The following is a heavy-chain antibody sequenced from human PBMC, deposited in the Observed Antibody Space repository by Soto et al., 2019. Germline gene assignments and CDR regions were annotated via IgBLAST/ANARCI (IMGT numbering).Heavy chain of an antibody. CDR1: GFIFSSYA. Sequence: GGSLRLSCAASGFIFSSYAISWVRQAPGKGLEWVSGISGSGGSIYYADSVKGRFTISRDNSKNTLYLQMNSLRAEDTAVYYCAKMVRYCTNGVCFYSRTDYWGQGTLVTVSS. CDR2: ISGSGGSI. D-gene: IGHD2-8*01. CDR3: AKMVRYCTNGVCFYSRTDY. V-gene: IGHV3-23*01. J-gene: IGHJ4*02.